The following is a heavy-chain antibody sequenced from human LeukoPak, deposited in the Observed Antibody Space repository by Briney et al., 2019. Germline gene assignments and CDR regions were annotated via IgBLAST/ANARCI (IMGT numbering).Heavy chain of an antibody. CDR2: IIPIFGTA. Sequence: SVKVSCKASGGTFSSYAISWVRQAPGQGLEWMGGIIPIFGTANYARKFQGRVTITADESTSTAYMELSSLRSEDTAVYYCARERVVYSGFDYWGQGTLVTVSS. J-gene: IGHJ4*02. D-gene: IGHD5-12*01. CDR1: GGTFSSYA. V-gene: IGHV1-69*13. CDR3: ARERVVYSGFDY.